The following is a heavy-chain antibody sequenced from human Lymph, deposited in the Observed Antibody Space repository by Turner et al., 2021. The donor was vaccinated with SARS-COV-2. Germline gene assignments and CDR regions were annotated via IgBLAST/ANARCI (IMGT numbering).Heavy chain of an antibody. CDR2: ISGRGGRP. CDR3: AKEGDTAMVNFYY. V-gene: IGHV3-23*01. D-gene: IGHD5-18*01. Sequence: VQLFASGGGLGQLGGELRLRWAASGFTFSSYAMSWVRHATGKGLEWVSGISGRGGRPYYADSVECRFTLSRDNSKNTLYLQMNRLRAEHTPVYYCAKEGDTAMVNFYYLGQGTLVTVSS. CDR1: GFTFSSYA. J-gene: IGHJ4*02.